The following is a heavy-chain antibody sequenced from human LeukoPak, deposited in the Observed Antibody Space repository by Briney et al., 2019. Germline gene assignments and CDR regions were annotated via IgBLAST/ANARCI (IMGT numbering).Heavy chain of an antibody. CDR3: ARGLANYYDSSGYYLDY. D-gene: IGHD3-22*01. Sequence: GGSLRLSCAASGFTFSSYGMHWVRQAPGKGLEWVAVIWYDGSNKYYADSVKGRFTISRDNSKNTLYLQMNSLRAGDTAVYYCARGLANYYDSSGYYLDYWGQGTLVTVSS. CDR2: IWYDGSNK. V-gene: IGHV3-33*01. CDR1: GFTFSSYG. J-gene: IGHJ4*02.